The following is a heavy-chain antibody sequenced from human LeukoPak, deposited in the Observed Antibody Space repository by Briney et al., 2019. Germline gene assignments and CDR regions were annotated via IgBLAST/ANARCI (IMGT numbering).Heavy chain of an antibody. CDR3: ARTPYYMDV. Sequence: GGSLRLSCAASGFTFSGYSMNWVRQAPGKGLEWVSYITSGSASIYYADSVKGRFTISRDNAKNSLYLQMNSLRAEDTALYYCARTPYYMDVWGKGTTVTVSS. J-gene: IGHJ6*03. V-gene: IGHV3-48*01. CDR1: GFTFSGYS. CDR2: ITSGSASI.